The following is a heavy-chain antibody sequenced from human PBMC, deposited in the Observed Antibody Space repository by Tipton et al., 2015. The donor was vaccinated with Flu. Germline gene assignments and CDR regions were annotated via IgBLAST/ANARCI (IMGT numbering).Heavy chain of an antibody. CDR1: GGSFSGYY. D-gene: IGHD1-7*01. CDR2: INHSGST. J-gene: IGHJ5*02. V-gene: IGHV4-34*01. CDR3: ARGVELEGFDP. Sequence: TLSLTCAVYGGSFSGYYWSWIRQPPGKGLEWIGEINHSGSTNYNPSLKSRVTISVDTSKNQFSLKLSSVTAADTAVYYCARGVELEGFDPWGQGTLVTVSS.